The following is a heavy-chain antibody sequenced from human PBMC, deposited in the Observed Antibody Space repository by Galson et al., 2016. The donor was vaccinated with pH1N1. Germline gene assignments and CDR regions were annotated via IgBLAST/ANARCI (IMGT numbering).Heavy chain of an antibody. CDR3: ARRGSSTSHYYYGMDV. J-gene: IGHJ6*02. Sequence: SVKVSCKASGYTFTGYYMHWVRQAPGQGLEWMGWINPNSGGTKYAQKCQGRVTMTRDTPISTAYMELIRLRSDDTAVYYCARRGSSTSHYYYGMDVWGQGTTVTVSS. V-gene: IGHV1-2*02. CDR1: GYTFTGYY. D-gene: IGHD2-2*01. CDR2: INPNSGGT.